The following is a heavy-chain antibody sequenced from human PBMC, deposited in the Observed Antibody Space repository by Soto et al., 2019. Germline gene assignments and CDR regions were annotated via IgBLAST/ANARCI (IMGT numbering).Heavy chain of an antibody. CDR2: IYHSGST. J-gene: IGHJ5*02. D-gene: IGHD3-10*01. V-gene: IGHV4-30-2*01. Sequence: SETLSLTCAVSGGSISSGGYSWSWIRQPPGKGLEWIGYIYHSGSTYYNPSLKSRVTISVDRSKNQFSLKLSSVTAADTAVYYCARARRGVIHRGQNWFDPWGQGTLVTVSS. CDR3: ARARRGVIHRGQNWFDP. CDR1: GGSISSGGYS.